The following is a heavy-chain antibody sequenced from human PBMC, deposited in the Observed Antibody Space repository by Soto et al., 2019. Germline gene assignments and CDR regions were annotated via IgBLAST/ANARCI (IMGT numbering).Heavy chain of an antibody. CDR2: IWYDGSNK. CDR1: GFTFSSYG. V-gene: IGHV3-33*01. J-gene: IGHJ4*02. Sequence: PGGSLRLSCAASGFTFSSYGMHWVRQAPGKGLEWVAVIWYDGSNKYYADSVKGRFTISRDNSKNTLYLQMNSLRAEDTAVYYCAADSSGHPFDYWGQGTLVTVSS. CDR3: AADSSGHPFDY. D-gene: IGHD3-22*01.